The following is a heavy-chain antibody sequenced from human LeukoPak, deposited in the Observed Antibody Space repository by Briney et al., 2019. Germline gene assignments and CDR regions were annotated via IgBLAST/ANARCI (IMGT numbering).Heavy chain of an antibody. Sequence: GSLRLSCAASGFTFSSYGMHWVRQAPGKGLEWVAVIWYDGSNKYYADSMKGRFTISRDNSKNTLYLQMNSLRAEDTAVYYCAKQESGSYHNCVDYWGQGTLVTVSS. V-gene: IGHV3-33*06. CDR2: IWYDGSNK. J-gene: IGHJ4*02. CDR1: GFTFSSYG. CDR3: AKQESGSYHNCVDY. D-gene: IGHD1-26*01.